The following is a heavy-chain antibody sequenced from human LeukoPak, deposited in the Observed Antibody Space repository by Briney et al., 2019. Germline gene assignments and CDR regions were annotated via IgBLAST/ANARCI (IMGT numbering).Heavy chain of an antibody. D-gene: IGHD3-22*01. Sequence: GGSLRLSCAASGFTFNDYYMTWIRQAPGKGLEWIAYVSTTSKTIYYAESVKGRFSISRDNAKNSVFLQMNSLRDDDTAVYYCARGTLLTRDSGYPVFAYWGQGTQVTVPS. CDR1: GFTFNDYY. CDR3: ARGTLLTRDSGYPVFAY. J-gene: IGHJ4*02. V-gene: IGHV3-11*01. CDR2: VSTTSKTI.